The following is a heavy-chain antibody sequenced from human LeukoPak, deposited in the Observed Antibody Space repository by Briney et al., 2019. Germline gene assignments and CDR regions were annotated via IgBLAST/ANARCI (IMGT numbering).Heavy chain of an antibody. V-gene: IGHV3-23*01. CDR1: GLPYTTYA. J-gene: IGHJ3*02. Sequence: GGPLTLSCAPSGLPYTTYAVSCVRPPRGKGLEWVSTACEGGTTYSGDSVNGRFTVYRDNSRETLFPQKNSLTTEDTAIYYCARADHVYYGAGSSYNYALDIWGQGTMVTVSS. CDR3: ARADHVYYGAGSSYNYALDI. D-gene: IGHD3-10*01. CDR2: ACEGGTT.